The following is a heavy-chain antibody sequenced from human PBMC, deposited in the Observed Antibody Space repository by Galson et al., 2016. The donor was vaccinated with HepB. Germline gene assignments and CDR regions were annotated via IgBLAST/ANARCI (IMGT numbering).Heavy chain of an antibody. Sequence: SLRLSCAASGFTFSDHYMSWIRQAPGKGLEWVSFISSTSTYPNYTDSVKGRLTISRDNAKNTLYLQMNSLRAEDRAVYYCARDYGGMIGYDWNYNAFDIWGQGTMVTVSS. CDR1: GFTFSDHY. D-gene: IGHD5-12*01. J-gene: IGHJ3*02. CDR3: ARDYGGMIGYDWNYNAFDI. CDR2: ISSTSTYP. V-gene: IGHV3-11*06.